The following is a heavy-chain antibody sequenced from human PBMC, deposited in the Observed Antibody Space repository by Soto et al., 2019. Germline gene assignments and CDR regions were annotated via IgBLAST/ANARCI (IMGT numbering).Heavy chain of an antibody. V-gene: IGHV3-9*01. CDR2: ITWNSGSI. D-gene: IGHD2-21*02. CDR3: AKDRRSAYDSHNTASDDAFDI. J-gene: IGHJ3*02. CDR1: GFTFEDYA. Sequence: EVQLVESGGGLVQPGGSLRLSCAASGFTFEDYAIHWVRQAPGKGLEWVSGITWNSGSINYAASVKDRFTISRDNAKNSLYLQMNSLRAEDTALYYCAKDRRSAYDSHNTASDDAFDIWGQGTMVTVSS.